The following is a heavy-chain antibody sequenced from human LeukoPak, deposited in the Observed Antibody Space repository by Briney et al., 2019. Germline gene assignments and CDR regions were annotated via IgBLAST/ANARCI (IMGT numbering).Heavy chain of an antibody. CDR3: ARWGYYDSSGYSSDAFDI. Sequence: SETLSLTCTVSGVSISSYYWSWLRQPAGKGREWIGRIYTSGSTNYNPSLKSRVTMSEDTSKKQFSLKRSSVTAADTAVYYCARWGYYDSSGYSSDAFDIWGQGTMVTVSS. V-gene: IGHV4-4*07. CDR2: IYTSGST. CDR1: GVSISSYY. D-gene: IGHD3-22*01. J-gene: IGHJ3*02.